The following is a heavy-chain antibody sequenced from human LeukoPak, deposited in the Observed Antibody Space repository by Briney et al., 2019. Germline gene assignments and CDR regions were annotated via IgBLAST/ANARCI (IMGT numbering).Heavy chain of an antibody. CDR3: TRATQYSDGNGYALDI. Sequence: PSETLSLTCKVSGGSMTSNYWSWIRQPPGKGREWIGYIYYSGNTNYNPSLKSRVAISVDTSKKQFSLRLRSVTAADTAVYYCTRATQYSDGNGYALDIWGQGTMVTVSS. CDR1: GGSMTSNY. CDR2: IYYSGNT. J-gene: IGHJ3*02. D-gene: IGHD4-23*01. V-gene: IGHV4-59*01.